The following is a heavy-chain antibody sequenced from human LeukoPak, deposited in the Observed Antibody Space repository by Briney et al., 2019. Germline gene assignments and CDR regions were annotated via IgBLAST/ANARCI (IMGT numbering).Heavy chain of an antibody. CDR2: IYSGGST. D-gene: IGHD4-23*01. Sequence: QTGGSLRLSCAASGFTVSSNYMIWVRQAPGRGLEWVSVIYSGGSTYYADSVKGRFTISRHTSKNTLYLQMNSLRAEDTAVYYFATMVGPPACDIWGEGTMASVSS. CDR3: ATMVGPPACDI. J-gene: IGHJ3*02. CDR1: GFTVSSNY. V-gene: IGHV3-53*04.